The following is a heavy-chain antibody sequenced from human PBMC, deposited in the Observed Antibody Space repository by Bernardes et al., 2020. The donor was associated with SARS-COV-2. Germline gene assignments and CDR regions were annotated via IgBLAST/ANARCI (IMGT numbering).Heavy chain of an antibody. J-gene: IGHJ6*02. V-gene: IGHV3-23*01. Sequence: GGSLRLSCAVSGFTFSDYAMTWVRQAPGKGLEWVSAISGSGGRTFYAHSLKGRFTISRDNSKNTLYLQMNSLRAEDTAVYYCAKPQSEVAGDDYYYYYGLGVWGQGTTVTVSS. CDR2: ISGSGGRT. CDR3: AKPQSEVAGDDYYYYYGLGV. D-gene: IGHD6-19*01. CDR1: GFTFSDYA.